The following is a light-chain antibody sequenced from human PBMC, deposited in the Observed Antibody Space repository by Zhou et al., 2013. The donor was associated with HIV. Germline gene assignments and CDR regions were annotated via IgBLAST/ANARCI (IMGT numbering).Light chain of an antibody. CDR2: AAS. CDR3: QQSYSIPLT. Sequence: DIQMTQSPSSLSASVGDTVTITCRASQSISGYLNWYQQKPGRAPKLLIFAASNLQSGAPSRFSGGGSGTDFTLTISSLQPEDFATYYCQQSYSIPLTFGGGTKVEIK. V-gene: IGKV1-39*01. CDR1: QSISGY. J-gene: IGKJ4*01.